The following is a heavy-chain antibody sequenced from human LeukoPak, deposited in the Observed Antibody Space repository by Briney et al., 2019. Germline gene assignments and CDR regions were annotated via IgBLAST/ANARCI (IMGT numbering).Heavy chain of an antibody. CDR1: GFTFSNFG. Sequence: GGSLRLSCAASGFTFSNFGMHWVRQAPGKGLEWVAVISVDGSNEYYADSVKGRFTISRDNSKNKLFLQMNSLRAEDTAVYYCAKDQFPSIVVVPAAINFDYWGQGTLVTVSS. CDR3: AKDQFPSIVVVPAAINFDY. D-gene: IGHD2-2*02. V-gene: IGHV3-30*18. CDR2: ISVDGSNE. J-gene: IGHJ4*02.